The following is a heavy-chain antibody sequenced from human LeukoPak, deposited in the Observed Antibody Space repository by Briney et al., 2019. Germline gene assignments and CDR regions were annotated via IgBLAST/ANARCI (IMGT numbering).Heavy chain of an antibody. D-gene: IGHD6-13*01. CDR2: ISSSSNTI. J-gene: IGHJ4*02. Sequence: GGSLRLSCAASGFTFSSQSMIWVRPAPGKGLEWVSHISSSSNTIYYADSVKGRFTISRDNAKNSLYLQMDSLRDEDTAMYYCASRHSSTWTFDYWGQGTLVTVSS. CDR1: GFTFSSQS. CDR3: ASRHSSTWTFDY. V-gene: IGHV3-48*02.